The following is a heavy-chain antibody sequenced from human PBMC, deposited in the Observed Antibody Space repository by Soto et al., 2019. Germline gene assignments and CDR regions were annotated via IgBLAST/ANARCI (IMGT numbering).Heavy chain of an antibody. Sequence: GASLKVSCKASGYTFTGYYMHWVRQAPGQGLEWMGWINPNSGGTNYAQKFQGWVTMTRDTSISTAYMELSRLRSDDTAVYYCARATTLYFDAFDIWGQGTMVTVSS. CDR3: ARATTLYFDAFDI. D-gene: IGHD4-17*01. V-gene: IGHV1-2*04. CDR2: INPNSGGT. J-gene: IGHJ3*02. CDR1: GYTFTGYY.